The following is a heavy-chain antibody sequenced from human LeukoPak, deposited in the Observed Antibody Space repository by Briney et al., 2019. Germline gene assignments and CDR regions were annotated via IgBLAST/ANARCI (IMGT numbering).Heavy chain of an antibody. Sequence: SETLSLTCTVSGASISTYYWSWIRQPPGKGLEWIGYIHHSGGTNYNPSLKSRVTISVDTSKNQFSLKLSSVTAADTAVYYCARGGPDVQMATTIDYWGQGTLVAVSS. CDR1: GASISTYY. J-gene: IGHJ4*02. V-gene: IGHV4-59*01. CDR3: ARGGPDVQMATTIDY. D-gene: IGHD5-24*01. CDR2: IHHSGGT.